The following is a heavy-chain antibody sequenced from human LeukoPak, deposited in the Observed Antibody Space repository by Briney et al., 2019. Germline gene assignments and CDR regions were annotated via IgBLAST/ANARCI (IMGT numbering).Heavy chain of an antibody. D-gene: IGHD2-2*01. CDR1: GFTFSSYS. CDR2: ISSSSSYI. Sequence: GGSLRLSCAASGFTFSSYSMNWVRQAPGKGLEWVSSISSSSSYIYYADSVKGRFTISRDNAKNSLYLQMNSLRAEDTAVYYCARDRGCSSTSCYRGIYYYYGMDVWGQGTTVTVSS. J-gene: IGHJ6*02. CDR3: ARDRGCSSTSCYRGIYYYYGMDV. V-gene: IGHV3-21*01.